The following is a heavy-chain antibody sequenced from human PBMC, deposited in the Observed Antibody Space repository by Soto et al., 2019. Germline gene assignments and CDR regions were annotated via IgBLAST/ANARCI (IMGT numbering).Heavy chain of an antibody. Sequence: QVQLVESGGGVVQPGRSLRLSCAASGFTFSSYGMHWVRQAPGKGLEWVAVIWYDGSNKYYADSVKGRFTISRDNSKNTLYLQMNSLRAEDTAVYYCARERYCISTSCYWYFDYWGQGTLVTVSS. CDR3: ARERYCISTSCYWYFDY. V-gene: IGHV3-33*01. CDR2: IWYDGSNK. D-gene: IGHD2-2*01. J-gene: IGHJ4*02. CDR1: GFTFSSYG.